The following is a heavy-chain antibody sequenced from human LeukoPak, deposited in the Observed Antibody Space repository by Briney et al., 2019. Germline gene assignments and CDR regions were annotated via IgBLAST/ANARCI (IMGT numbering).Heavy chain of an antibody. Sequence: SETLSLTCTVSGGSISSGSYYWSWIRQPAGKGLEWIGYIYYSGSTNYNPSLKSRVTISVDTSKNQFSLKLSSVTAADTAVYYCARYSSVWRGYYFDYWGQGTLVTVSS. V-gene: IGHV4-61*10. CDR3: ARYSSVWRGYYFDY. D-gene: IGHD6-19*01. CDR1: GGSISSGSYY. J-gene: IGHJ4*02. CDR2: IYYSGST.